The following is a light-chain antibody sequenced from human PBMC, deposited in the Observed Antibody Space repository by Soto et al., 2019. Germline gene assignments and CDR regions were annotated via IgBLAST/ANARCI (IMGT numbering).Light chain of an antibody. Sequence: DIQMTQAPSTLSAAVGDRVTITCRASQSISSWLAWYQQKPGSAPNLLLYDASSLESGVPSRFSGSGSGTEFTLTISRLQPDDFSTYYCQQYDSYWTFGQGTKVEIK. J-gene: IGKJ1*01. V-gene: IGKV1-5*01. CDR2: DAS. CDR1: QSISSW. CDR3: QQYDSYWT.